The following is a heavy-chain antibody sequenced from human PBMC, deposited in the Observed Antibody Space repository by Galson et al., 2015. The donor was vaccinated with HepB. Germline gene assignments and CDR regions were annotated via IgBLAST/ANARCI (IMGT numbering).Heavy chain of an antibody. D-gene: IGHD6-19*01. CDR1: GFTFSSYA. J-gene: IGHJ6*02. CDR2: ISYDGSNK. CDR3: ARDLYSSGWSYGMDG. V-gene: IGHV3-30*04. Sequence: SLRLSCAASGFTFSSYAMHWVRQAPGKGLEWVAVISYDGSNKYYVDSVKGRFTISRDNSTNTLYLQMNSLRAEDTAVYYCARDLYSSGWSYGMDGWGQGTTVTVSS.